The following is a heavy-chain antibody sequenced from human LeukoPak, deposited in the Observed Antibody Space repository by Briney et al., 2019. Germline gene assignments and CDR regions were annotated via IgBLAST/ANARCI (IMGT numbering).Heavy chain of an antibody. Sequence: ASVKVSCKASGHTFTSYGISWVRQAPGQGLEWMGWVSAYNGNTNYAQKLQGRVTMTTDTSTSTAYMELRSLRSDDTAVYYCARDSVFWSGYYTYDYWGQGTLVTVSS. J-gene: IGHJ4*02. CDR2: VSAYNGNT. V-gene: IGHV1-18*01. CDR1: GHTFTSYG. CDR3: ARDSVFWSGYYTYDY. D-gene: IGHD3-3*01.